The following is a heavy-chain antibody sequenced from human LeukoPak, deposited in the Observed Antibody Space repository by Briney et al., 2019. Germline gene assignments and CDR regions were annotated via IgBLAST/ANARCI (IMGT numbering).Heavy chain of an antibody. CDR1: GGTFRRYT. D-gene: IGHD1-26*01. CDR2: IVPSVDIA. J-gene: IGHJ3*01. CDR3: ATIVAAATNDAFDL. V-gene: IGHV1-69*02. Sequence: ASVKVSCKASGGTFRRYTIIWVRQAPGQGREWMGRIVPSVDIANYAQKFQGRVTIIADKSTSTAYMDLSSLRSEDTAVYYCATIVAAATNDAFDLWGQGTMVTVSS.